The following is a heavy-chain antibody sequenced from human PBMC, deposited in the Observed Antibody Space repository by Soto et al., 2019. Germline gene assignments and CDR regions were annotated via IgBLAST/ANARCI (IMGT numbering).Heavy chain of an antibody. J-gene: IGHJ4*02. V-gene: IGHV3-9*01. Sequence: PRLSCAASGFTFDDYAMHWVRQAPGRGLEWVSGISWNSGSIGYADSVKGRFTISRDNAKNSLYLQMNSLRAEDTALYYCAKGGYSSGWYVKRGYYFDYWGQGTLVTVSS. CDR1: GFTFDDYA. D-gene: IGHD6-19*01. CDR2: ISWNSGSI. CDR3: AKGGYSSGWYVKRGYYFDY.